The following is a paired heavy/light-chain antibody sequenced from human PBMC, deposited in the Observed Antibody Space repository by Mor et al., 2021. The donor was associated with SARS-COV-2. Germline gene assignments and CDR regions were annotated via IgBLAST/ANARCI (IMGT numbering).Light chain of an antibody. CDR1: SSNIGATYD. V-gene: IGLV1-40*01. CDR3: QSYDSDLSGYV. Sequence: QSVLTQPPSVSGAPGQRVTISCTGSSSNIGATYDVHWYQQLPGTAPKLLIYDNNNRPSGVPDRFSGSKSGTSASLAITGLQAEDEANYYCQSYDSDLSGYVFGTGTEVTVL. CDR2: DNN. J-gene: IGLJ1*01.
Heavy chain of an antibody. CDR3: ARGLLPGGGSGLYSFYYGVDV. D-gene: IGHD3-10*01. V-gene: IGHV4-34*02. Sequence: QVQLQQWGAGLLKPSETLSLTCAVYGGSFSGYYWTWIRQSPGKGLEWIGQISHSGSTNYNPSLKSRVTVSVDTSKNQFSLKLRSVTAADTAMYYCARGLLPGGGSGLYSFYYGVDVWGQGTTVTVSS. J-gene: IGHJ6*02. CDR1: GGSFSGYY. CDR2: ISHSGST.